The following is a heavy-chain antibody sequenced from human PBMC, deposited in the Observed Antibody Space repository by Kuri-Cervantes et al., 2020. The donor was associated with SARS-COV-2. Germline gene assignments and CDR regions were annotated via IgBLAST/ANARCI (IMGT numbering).Heavy chain of an antibody. CDR3: ARASGGLYCSSTSCGEGSWFDP. Sequence: GGPLRLPCALSGVPHSRYAMHWVRQPPGKGLEYVSAISSNGGSTYYANSVKGRFTISRDNSKNTLYLQMGSLSAEDMAVYYCARASGGLYCSSTSCGEGSWFDPWGQGTLVTVSS. V-gene: IGHV3-64*01. CDR1: GVPHSRYA. D-gene: IGHD2-2*01. J-gene: IGHJ5*02. CDR2: ISSNGGST.